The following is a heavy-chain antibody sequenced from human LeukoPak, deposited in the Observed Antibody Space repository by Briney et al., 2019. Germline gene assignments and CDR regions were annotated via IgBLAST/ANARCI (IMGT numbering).Heavy chain of an antibody. Sequence: SGGSLRLSCVASGFTFSDYYMSWIRQAPGKGLEWVSHISSTGNAIYFADSVKGRFTISRDNAKNSLYLQMNSLRAEDTAVYYCARQGGSGAFDYWGQGTLVTVSS. V-gene: IGHV3-11*04. CDR1: GFTFSDYY. D-gene: IGHD5-12*01. CDR2: ISSTGNAI. J-gene: IGHJ4*02. CDR3: ARQGGSGAFDY.